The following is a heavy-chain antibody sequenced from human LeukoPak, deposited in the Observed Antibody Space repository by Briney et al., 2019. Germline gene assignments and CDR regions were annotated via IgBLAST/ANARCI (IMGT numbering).Heavy chain of an antibody. D-gene: IGHD1-7*01. CDR3: ARAGAGTFDIDY. Sequence: GGSLRLSCAASGFIFSNYGMHWVRQAPGKGLEWVAVIWYDGSNRYHADSVKGRFTISRDNSKNTLYLQMNSLRVEDTAVYYCARAGAGTFDIDYWGQGTLVTVSS. CDR1: GFIFSNYG. V-gene: IGHV3-33*01. J-gene: IGHJ4*02. CDR2: IWYDGSNR.